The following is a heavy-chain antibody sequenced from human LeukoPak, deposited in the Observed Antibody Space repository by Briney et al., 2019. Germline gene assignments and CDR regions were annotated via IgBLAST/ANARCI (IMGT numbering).Heavy chain of an antibody. CDR3: ARADSRDY. Sequence: ASVKVSCKASGYTFTGYYIHWVRQAPGQGLEWMGRINPSSGVTNYAQKFQGRVTMTRDTSISTAYVELSSLISDDSALYYCARADSRDYWGQGTLVTVSS. V-gene: IGHV1-2*06. J-gene: IGHJ4*02. CDR2: INPSSGVT. CDR1: GYTFTGYY.